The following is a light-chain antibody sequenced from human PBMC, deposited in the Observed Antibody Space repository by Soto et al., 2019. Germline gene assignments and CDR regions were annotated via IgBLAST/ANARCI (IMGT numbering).Light chain of an antibody. CDR3: SSYRSSSTLGV. Sequence: QSVLTRPASVAGSPGQSITISCTGTSSDVGGYNYVSWYQQHPGKAPKLMIYEVSNRPSGVSNRFSGSKSGNTASLTISGLQAEDEADYYCSSYRSSSTLGVFGTGTKVTVL. J-gene: IGLJ1*01. CDR1: SSDVGGYNY. V-gene: IGLV2-14*01. CDR2: EVS.